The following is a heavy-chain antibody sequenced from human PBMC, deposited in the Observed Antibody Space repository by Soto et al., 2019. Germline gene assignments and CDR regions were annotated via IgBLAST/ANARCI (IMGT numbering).Heavy chain of an antibody. CDR1: GYSISSSNW. J-gene: IGHJ4*02. V-gene: IGHV4-28*03. CDR3: ARGSYYYDSSGYYHY. CDR2: IYYSGTT. D-gene: IGHD3-22*01. Sequence: SSETLSLTCAVSGYSISSSNWWGWIRQPPGKGLEWIGYIYYSGTTYYNPSLKSRVTMSVDTSKNQFSLKLTSVTAADTAVYYCARGSYYYDSSGYYHYWCQGTLVTVSS.